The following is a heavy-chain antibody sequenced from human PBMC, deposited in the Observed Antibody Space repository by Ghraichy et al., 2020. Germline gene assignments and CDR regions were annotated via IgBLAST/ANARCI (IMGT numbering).Heavy chain of an antibody. V-gene: IGHV4-34*01. D-gene: IGHD3-16*02. CDR3: ARGSFGPRYDFLWGSSRYYLGD. Sequence: SETLSLTCAVYGGSFSNYYWSWIRQSPGKGLEWIGEINHSGSTNYNPSLKSRVTMSVDTSKNQFSLKLSSVTAADTAVYYCARGSFGPRYDFLWGSSRYYLGDWGQGTTVTV. J-gene: IGHJ6*02. CDR2: INHSGST. CDR1: GGSFSNYY.